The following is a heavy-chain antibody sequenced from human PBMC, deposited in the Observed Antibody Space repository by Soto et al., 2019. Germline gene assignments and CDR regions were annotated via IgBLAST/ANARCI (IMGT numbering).Heavy chain of an antibody. D-gene: IGHD3-10*01. CDR3: ARALSPRGVIPYFDY. CDR2: ISSSSSYI. CDR1: GFTFSTYT. Sequence: PGGSLRLSCAASGFTFSTYTMNWVRQAPGKGLEWVSYISSSSSYIYYADSVKGRFTISRDNAKNSLYLQMNSLRAEDTAVYYCARALSPRGVIPYFDYWGQGTLVTVSS. J-gene: IGHJ4*02. V-gene: IGHV3-21*05.